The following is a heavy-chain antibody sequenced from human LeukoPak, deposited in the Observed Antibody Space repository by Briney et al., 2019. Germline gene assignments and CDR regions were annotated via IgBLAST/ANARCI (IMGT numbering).Heavy chain of an antibody. D-gene: IGHD3-3*01. CDR2: ISSSSSYI. V-gene: IGHV3-21*01. CDR3: ARDFGFGVVTISAFDI. J-gene: IGHJ3*02. Sequence: GGSLRLSCAASGFTFSSYSMNWVRQAPGKGLEWVSSISSSSSYIYYADSVKGRFTISRDNAKNSLYLQMNSLRAEDTAVYYCARDFGFGVVTISAFDIWGQGTMVTVSS. CDR1: GFTFSSYS.